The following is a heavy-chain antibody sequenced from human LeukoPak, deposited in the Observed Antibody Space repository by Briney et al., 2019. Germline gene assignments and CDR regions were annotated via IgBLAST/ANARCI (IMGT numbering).Heavy chain of an antibody. CDR2: MNPNSGNT. D-gene: IGHD2-2*01. Sequence: ASVKVSCKASGYTFTSYDINWLRQATGQGLEWMGWMNPNSGNTGYAQKFQVRVTMTSNTSISTAYMELSSLRSEDTAVYYCARLSCSSTSCYGDVDYWGQGTLVTVSS. CDR1: GYTFTSYD. V-gene: IGHV1-8*01. CDR3: ARLSCSSTSCYGDVDY. J-gene: IGHJ4*02.